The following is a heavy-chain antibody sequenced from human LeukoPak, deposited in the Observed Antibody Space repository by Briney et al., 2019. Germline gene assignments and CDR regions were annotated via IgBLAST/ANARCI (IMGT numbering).Heavy chain of an antibody. D-gene: IGHD2-15*01. CDR1: GFTFSSYW. CDR3: ARDWSSGGTSYFDF. V-gene: IGHV3-7*01. J-gene: IGHJ4*02. CDR2: LKQDGSES. Sequence: GGSLRLSCAASGFTFSSYWMSWVRQAPGKGLEWVANLKQDGSESYYADSVKGRFTISRDNAKNSLFLQMNSLRAEDMAVYYCARDWSSGGTSYFDFWGQGTLVTVSS.